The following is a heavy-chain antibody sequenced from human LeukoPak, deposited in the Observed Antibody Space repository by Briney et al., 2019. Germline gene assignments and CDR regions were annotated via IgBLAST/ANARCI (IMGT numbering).Heavy chain of an antibody. CDR2: INSDGSST. Sequence: GGSLRLSCAASGFTFSTYWMHWVRQAPGKGLVWVSRINSDGSSTNYADSVKGRFTISRDNSKNTLYLQMNSLRAEDTAVYYCAKSGDSTGFWDFDYWGQGTLVTVSS. CDR3: AKSGDSTGFWDFDY. V-gene: IGHV3-74*01. CDR1: GFTFSTYW. D-gene: IGHD3-22*01. J-gene: IGHJ4*02.